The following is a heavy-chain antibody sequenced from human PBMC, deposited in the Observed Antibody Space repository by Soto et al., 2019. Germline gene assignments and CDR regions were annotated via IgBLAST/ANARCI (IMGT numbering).Heavy chain of an antibody. CDR3: ARDVRYYYDSTGYYNWFDS. CDR2: ISYDGSNK. D-gene: IGHD3-22*01. J-gene: IGHJ5*01. Sequence: GGSLRLCCAASGFTFSSYGMHWVRQAPGKGLEWVAVISYDGSNKYYADSVKGRFTISRDNSKNTLYLQMNSLRAEDTAVYYCARDVRYYYDSTGYYNWFDSWRQGTLVTVSS. V-gene: IGHV3-30*03. CDR1: GFTFSSYG.